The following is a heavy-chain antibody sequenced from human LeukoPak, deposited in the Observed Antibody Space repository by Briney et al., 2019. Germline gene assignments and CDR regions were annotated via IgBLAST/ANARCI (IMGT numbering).Heavy chain of an antibody. D-gene: IGHD5-12*01. CDR3: ARDIRQYSGYDSPSSFDY. CDR2: IYSGGST. Sequence: GGSLRLSCAASGFTVSSNYMSWVRQAPGKGLEWVSVIYSGGSTYYADSVKGRFTISRDNSKNTLYLQMNSLRAEDTAVYYCARDIRQYSGYDSPSSFDYWGQGTLVTVSS. CDR1: GFTVSSNY. J-gene: IGHJ4*02. V-gene: IGHV3-66*01.